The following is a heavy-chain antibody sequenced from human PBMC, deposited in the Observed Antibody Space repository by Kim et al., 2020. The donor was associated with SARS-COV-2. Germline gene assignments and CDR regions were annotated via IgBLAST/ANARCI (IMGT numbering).Heavy chain of an antibody. CDR3: ARGYWLPNFDL. CDR2: ISYSGST. Sequence: SETLSLTCTVSGGSISSNYWSWIRQPPGKGLEWIGYISYSGSTNYNPSLKSRVTISVDTSKNQFSLKLSSVTAADTAVYYCARGYWLPNFDLWGRGTLVTVSS. D-gene: IGHD2-8*02. V-gene: IGHV4-59*01. CDR1: GGSISSNY. J-gene: IGHJ2*01.